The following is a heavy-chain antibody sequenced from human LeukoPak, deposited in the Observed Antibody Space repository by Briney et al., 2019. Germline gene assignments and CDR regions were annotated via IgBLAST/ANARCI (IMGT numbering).Heavy chain of an antibody. J-gene: IGHJ4*02. Sequence: PGGSLRLSCAASGFTFSSYAMHWVRQAPGKGLEWVAVISYDGSNKYYADSVKSRFTISRDNSKNTLYLQMNSLRAEDTAVYYCARDRDSLYCSSTSCYEFDYWGQGTLVTVSS. CDR1: GFTFSSYA. CDR2: ISYDGSNK. CDR3: ARDRDSLYCSSTSCYEFDY. D-gene: IGHD2-2*01. V-gene: IGHV3-30-3*01.